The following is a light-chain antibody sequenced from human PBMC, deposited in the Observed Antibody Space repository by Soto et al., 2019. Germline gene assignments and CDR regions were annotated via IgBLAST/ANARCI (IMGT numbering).Light chain of an antibody. Sequence: SVLTQPASLSGSPGPSITISCTGTSSDVGGYNYVCWYQQHPGKAPKLVISDVSNRPSGVSDRFSGSTSGNTASLSISGLQAEDEADYYCSSYTSSSSYVFGTGTKVTVL. V-gene: IGLV2-14*01. CDR2: DVS. CDR3: SSYTSSSSYV. J-gene: IGLJ1*01. CDR1: SSDVGGYNY.